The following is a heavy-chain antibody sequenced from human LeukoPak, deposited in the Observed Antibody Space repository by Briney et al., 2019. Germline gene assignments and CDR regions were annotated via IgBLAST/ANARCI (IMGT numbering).Heavy chain of an antibody. CDR1: GFTFSSYS. CDR3: ARPLYSSSWGVEDYYYYYMDV. D-gene: IGHD6-13*01. J-gene: IGHJ6*03. Sequence: PGGSLRLSCAASGFTFSSYSMNWVRQAPGKGLEWVSSISSSSSYIYYADSVKGRFTISRDNAKNSLYLQMNSLRAEDTAVYYCARPLYSSSWGVEDYYYYYMDVWGKGTTVTVSS. CDR2: ISSSSSYI. V-gene: IGHV3-21*01.